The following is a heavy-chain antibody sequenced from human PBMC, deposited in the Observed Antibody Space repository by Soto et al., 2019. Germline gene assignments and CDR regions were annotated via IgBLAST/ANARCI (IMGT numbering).Heavy chain of an antibody. D-gene: IGHD6-6*01. CDR3: TRHEQLVDY. CDR1: GFTFSGSA. CDR2: IRSKANSYAT. V-gene: IGHV3-73*01. J-gene: IGHJ4*02. Sequence: GGSLRLSCAASGFTFSGSAMHWVRQASGKGLEWVGRIRSKANSYATAYAASVKGRFTISRDDSKNTAYLQMNSLKTEDTAVYYCTRHEQLVDYWGQGTLVTVSS.